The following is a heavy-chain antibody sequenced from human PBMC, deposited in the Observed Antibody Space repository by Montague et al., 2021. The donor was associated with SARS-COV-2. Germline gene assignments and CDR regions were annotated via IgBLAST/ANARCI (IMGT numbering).Heavy chain of an antibody. Sequence: SETLSLTCTVSRGSLRLTSYHWGWIRQPPRKGLEWIGSIYHTGSTYYDPSPESRVTMSVDNSKNQFSLMLTSVTAADTAVYYCANFYSGSHNYWGHGSLVTVSS. CDR2: IYHTGST. J-gene: IGHJ4*01. D-gene: IGHD1-26*01. CDR3: ANFYSGSHNY. CDR1: RGSLRLTSYH. V-gene: IGHV4-39*01.